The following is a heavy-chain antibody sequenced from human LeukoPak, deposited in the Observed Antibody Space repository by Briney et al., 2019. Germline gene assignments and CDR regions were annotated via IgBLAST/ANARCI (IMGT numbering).Heavy chain of an antibody. CDR1: GVSISNNNW. Sequence: PSETLSLTCAVSGVSISNNNWWTWVRQPPGKGLEWIGEVYHTGSTNYNPSLKSRVTISVDKSKNQFSLKLNSVTAADTAVYYCAIDRSDGKIDWGQGTLATVPS. D-gene: IGHD3-22*01. V-gene: IGHV4-4*02. CDR3: AIDRSDGKID. J-gene: IGHJ4*02. CDR2: VYHTGST.